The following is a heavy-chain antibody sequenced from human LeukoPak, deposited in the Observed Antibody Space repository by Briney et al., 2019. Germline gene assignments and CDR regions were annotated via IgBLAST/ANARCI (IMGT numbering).Heavy chain of an antibody. J-gene: IGHJ4*02. Sequence: GRSLRLSCAASGFTFDDYAMHWVRQAPGKGLEWVSGISWNSGNLGYADSVKGRFTISRDNAKNSLYLQMNSLRPEDTAFYYCAKDTTSYFDWIPYYFDYWGRGILVTVSS. D-gene: IGHD3-9*01. V-gene: IGHV3-9*01. CDR3: AKDTTSYFDWIPYYFDY. CDR1: GFTFDDYA. CDR2: ISWNSGNL.